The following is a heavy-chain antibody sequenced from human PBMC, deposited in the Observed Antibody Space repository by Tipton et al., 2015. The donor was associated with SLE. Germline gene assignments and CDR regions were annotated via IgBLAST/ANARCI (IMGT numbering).Heavy chain of an antibody. CDR2: IYYHGTT. CDR3: ARWVSGYADY. V-gene: IGHV4-59*01. J-gene: IGHJ4*02. D-gene: IGHD5-12*01. CDR1: GGSISSYY. Sequence: TLSLTCTVSGGSISSYYWSWIRQPPGKGLEWIGYIYYHGTTNYNPSLESRVTISVDTSKNQFSLRLSSVTTADTAVYYCARWVSGYADYWGQGTLVTASS.